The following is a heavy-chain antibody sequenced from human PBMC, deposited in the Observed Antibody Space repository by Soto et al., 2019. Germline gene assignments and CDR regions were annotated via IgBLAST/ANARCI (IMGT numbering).Heavy chain of an antibody. D-gene: IGHD1-20*01. Sequence: QITLKESGPTLVKATQTLTLTCSFSGFSLRNGGVGVGWIRQPPGKALEWVALIYWNDDKRYRPSLKSRLTLTKDTSKDQVVLTMTSVDPVDTATYYCAHKLYNVDCFDPWGQGTLVTVSS. V-gene: IGHV2-5*01. CDR2: IYWNDDK. CDR1: GFSLRNGGVG. J-gene: IGHJ5*02. CDR3: AHKLYNVDCFDP.